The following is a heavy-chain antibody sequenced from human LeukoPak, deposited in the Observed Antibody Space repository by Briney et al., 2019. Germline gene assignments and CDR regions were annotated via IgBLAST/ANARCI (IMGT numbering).Heavy chain of an antibody. V-gene: IGHV1-18*01. CDR1: GYTFTNYD. J-gene: IGHJ4*02. CDR2: IGTYNGHT. CDR3: ATGSHVRVYDSNPYYGHY. Sequence: ASVKVSCKTSGYTFTNYDINWVRQAPGQGLGWMGWIGTYNGHTNYAQKLQGRVTLTTDTSTSTVYMELSSLRSEDTALYYCATGSHVRVYDSNPYYGHYWGQGTLVTVSS. D-gene: IGHD3-22*01.